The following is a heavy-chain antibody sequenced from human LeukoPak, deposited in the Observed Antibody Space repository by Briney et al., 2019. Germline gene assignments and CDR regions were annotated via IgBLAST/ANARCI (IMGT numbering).Heavy chain of an antibody. CDR2: INSDGSST. CDR1: GFTFSSYW. Sequence: GGSLRLSCAASGFTFSSYWMHWVRQAPGKGLVWVSRINSDGSSTSYADSVKGRFTISRDNAKNTLYLQMNSLRAEDTAVYYCARGPPQSYYYCYGMDVWGQGTTVTVSS. J-gene: IGHJ6*02. V-gene: IGHV3-74*01. CDR3: ARGPPQSYYYCYGMDV.